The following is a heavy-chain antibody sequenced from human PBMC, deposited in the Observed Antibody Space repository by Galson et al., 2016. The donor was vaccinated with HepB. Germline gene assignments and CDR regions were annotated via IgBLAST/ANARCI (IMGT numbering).Heavy chain of an antibody. V-gene: IGHV4-61*01. CDR2: ISYTGST. J-gene: IGHJ3*02. Sequence: SETLSLTCTVSGGSVRSGSYYWSWIRQPPGKGLEWIGYISYTGSTNHNPSLKSRVTISIDTSKNQFSLKLSSVTAADTAVYYCARVRLERWGPDAFDIWGQGTMVTVSS. D-gene: IGHD5-24*01. CDR1: GGSVRSGSYY. CDR3: ARVRLERWGPDAFDI.